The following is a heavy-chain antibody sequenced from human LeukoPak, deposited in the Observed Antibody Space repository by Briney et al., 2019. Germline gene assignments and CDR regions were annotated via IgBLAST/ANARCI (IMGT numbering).Heavy chain of an antibody. CDR2: IYSGGST. CDR1: GFTVSSNY. V-gene: IGHV3-53*01. J-gene: IGHJ3*02. CDR3: ARSPGAVAADAYDI. Sequence: PGGALRLSCAASGFTVSSNYMSWVRQAPGKGLEWVSVIYSGGSTYYADSVKGRFTTSRDNSKNTLYLQMNSLRAEDTAVYYCARSPGAVAADAYDICGQGTMVTVSS. D-gene: IGHD6-19*01.